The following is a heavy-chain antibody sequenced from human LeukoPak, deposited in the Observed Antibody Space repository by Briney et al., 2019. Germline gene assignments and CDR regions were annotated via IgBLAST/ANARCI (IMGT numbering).Heavy chain of an antibody. V-gene: IGHV4-59*01. J-gene: IGHJ4*02. CDR3: ARDGENYYGSGSYLPSY. CDR1: GGSISSYY. D-gene: IGHD3-10*01. Sequence: SETLSLTCTVSGGSISSYYWSWIRQPPGKGLEWIGYIYYSGSTNYNPSLKSRVTISVDTSKNQFSLKLSSVTAADTAVYYCARDGENYYGSGSYLPSYWGQGTLVTVSS. CDR2: IYYSGST.